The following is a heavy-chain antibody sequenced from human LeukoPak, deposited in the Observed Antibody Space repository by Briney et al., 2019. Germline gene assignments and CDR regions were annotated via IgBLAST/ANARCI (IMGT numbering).Heavy chain of an antibody. J-gene: IGHJ4*02. CDR3: AKGTARIPSYFDY. D-gene: IGHD5-18*01. Sequence: PGGSLRLSCAASGFMFSNYAMSWVRQAPGTGLEWVSATSGSGGSTYYTDSVKGRFTISRDNSKNTLYLQMNSLRAEDTAVYYCAKGTARIPSYFDYWGQGTLVTVSS. V-gene: IGHV3-23*01. CDR1: GFMFSNYA. CDR2: TSGSGGST.